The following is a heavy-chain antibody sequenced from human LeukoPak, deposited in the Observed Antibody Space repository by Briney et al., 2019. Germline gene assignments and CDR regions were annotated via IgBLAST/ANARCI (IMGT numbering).Heavy chain of an antibody. CDR3: ARNELDIVVVPAAINYYYYGMDA. J-gene: IGHJ6*02. V-gene: IGHV3-30-3*01. CDR1: GFTFSSYA. CDR2: ISYDGTNK. Sequence: PGGSLRLSCAASGFTFSSYAMHWVRQAPGKGLEWVAVISYDGTNKYYADSVKGRFTISRDNSKNTLYLQMNSLRAEDTAVYYCARNELDIVVVPAAINYYYYGMDAWGQGTTVTVSS. D-gene: IGHD2-2*03.